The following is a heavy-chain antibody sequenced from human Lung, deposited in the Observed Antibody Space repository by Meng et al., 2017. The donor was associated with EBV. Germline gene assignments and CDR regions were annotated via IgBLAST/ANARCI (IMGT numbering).Heavy chain of an antibody. CDR3: AIIPYSNA. CDR1: GFAFVPYV. CDR2: ISDTGHNK. V-gene: IGHV3-30*12. D-gene: IGHD4-11*01. Sequence: QVQVVGSGGGVGQPGRSLGRTCAAAGFAFVPYVVPWVRQASGKGLEWVAVISDTGHNKYFADSVRGRFTLSRENSKNMVSLQMNSLRPGETATYYCAIIPYSNAWGQGTLVTVSS. J-gene: IGHJ5*02.